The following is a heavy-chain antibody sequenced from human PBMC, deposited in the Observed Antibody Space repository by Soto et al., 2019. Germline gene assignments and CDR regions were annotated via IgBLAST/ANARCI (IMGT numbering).Heavy chain of an antibody. Sequence: QVHLVQSGAEVKKPGASVKVSCKGSGYGFTSYGITWVRQAPGQGLEWMAWISAHNGNTNYAQKVQGRVTVTRDTSTSTAYMELRSLRYDDTAVYYCARGRYGDYWGQGALVNVSS. CDR2: ISAHNGNT. V-gene: IGHV1-18*01. CDR3: ARGRYGDY. D-gene: IGHD1-1*01. CDR1: GYGFTSYG. J-gene: IGHJ4*02.